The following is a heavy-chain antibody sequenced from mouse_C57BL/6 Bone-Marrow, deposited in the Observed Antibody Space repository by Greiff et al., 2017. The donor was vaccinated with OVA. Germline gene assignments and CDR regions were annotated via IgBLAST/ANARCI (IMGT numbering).Heavy chain of an antibody. CDR2: FYPGSGSI. V-gene: IGHV1-62-2*01. D-gene: IGHD2-13*01. Sequence: LVKPGASVKLSCKASGYTFTEYTIHWVKLRSGQGLEWIGWFYPGSGSIKYNEKFKDKATLTADKSSSTVYMELSRLTSEDSAVYFCARHEEGDPGIHAMDYWGQGTSVTVSS. CDR3: ARHEEGDPGIHAMDY. J-gene: IGHJ4*01. CDR1: GYTFTEYT.